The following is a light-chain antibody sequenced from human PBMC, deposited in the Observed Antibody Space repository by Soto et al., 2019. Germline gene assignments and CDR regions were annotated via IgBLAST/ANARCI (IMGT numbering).Light chain of an antibody. CDR3: QQRSNWPPLT. V-gene: IGKV3-11*01. Sequence: EIVLTQSPATLSLSPGERATLSCRASQSVSSYLAWYQQKPGQAPRLLIYDASNRATGIPARFSGSGSGTHLTLTISSLEPEDFAVYYCQQRSNWPPLTFGGGTKVEIK. CDR2: DAS. CDR1: QSVSSY. J-gene: IGKJ4*01.